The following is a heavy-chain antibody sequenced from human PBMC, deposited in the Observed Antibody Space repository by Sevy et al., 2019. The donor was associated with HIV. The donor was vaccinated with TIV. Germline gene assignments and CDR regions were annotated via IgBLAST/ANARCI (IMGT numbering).Heavy chain of an antibody. D-gene: IGHD1-1*01. CDR2: IWYDGRTK. CDR3: ARDSARVIVPTAGFDS. Sequence: GGSLRLSCSASGFTFRSFSMHWVRQAPGKGLEWVAAIWYDGRTKQYADSVKGRFTISRDNSTNMLRLEMNSLGAEDTGLYSCARDSARVIVPTAGFDSWGQGTVVTVSS. CDR1: GFTFRSFS. J-gene: IGHJ5*01. V-gene: IGHV3-33*01.